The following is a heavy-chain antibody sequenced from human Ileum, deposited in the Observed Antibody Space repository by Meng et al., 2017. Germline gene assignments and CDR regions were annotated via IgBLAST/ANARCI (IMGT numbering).Heavy chain of an antibody. CDR3: ARDIRFGGLLSVDA. J-gene: IGHJ5*02. D-gene: IGHD3-10*01. CDR2: MWGDGRNQ. V-gene: IGHV3-33*08. Sequence: GESLKISCATSGFTFTSNTLHWVRQAPGKGLEWVALMWGDGRNQNYADSVRGRFTISRDNSKNTVYLQMNSLRVEDTAVYYCARDIRFGGLLSVDAWGQGTLVTVSS. CDR1: GFTFTSNT.